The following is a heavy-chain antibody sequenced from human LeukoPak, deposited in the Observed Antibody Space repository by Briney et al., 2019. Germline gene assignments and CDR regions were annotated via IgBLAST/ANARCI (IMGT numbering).Heavy chain of an antibody. Sequence: PSETLSLTCTVSGGSISSSSYYWGWIRQPPGKGLEWIGSIYYSGSTYYNPSLKSRVTISVDTSKNQFSLKLSSVTAADTAVYYCARAGRGGQIYWGQGTLVTVSS. V-gene: IGHV4-39*07. CDR3: ARAGRGGQIY. J-gene: IGHJ4*02. CDR1: GGSISSSSYY. CDR2: IYYSGST. D-gene: IGHD3-16*01.